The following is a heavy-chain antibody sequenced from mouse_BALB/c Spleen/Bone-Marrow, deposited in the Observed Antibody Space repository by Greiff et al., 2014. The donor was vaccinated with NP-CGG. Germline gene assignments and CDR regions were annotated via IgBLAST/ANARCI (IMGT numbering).Heavy chain of an antibody. Sequence: VQLQQSGAEQLQPGASVKISYKATGYTFSNYWIEWVKQRPGHGLEWIGEILPGNTNANYNEKFKGRATFTADTSSNTAYMQLSSLTSEDSAVYYCARGWYSMDDWGQGTSVTVSS. V-gene: IGHV1-9*01. J-gene: IGHJ4*01. CDR1: GYTFSNYW. CDR3: ARGWYSMDD. CDR2: ILPGNTNA.